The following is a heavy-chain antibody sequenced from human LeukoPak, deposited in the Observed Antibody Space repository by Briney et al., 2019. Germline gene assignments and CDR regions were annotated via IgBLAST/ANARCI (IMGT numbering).Heavy chain of an antibody. CDR2: IWYDGSNK. D-gene: IGHD6-19*01. Sequence: GRSLRLSCAASGFTFSSYGMHWVRQAPGKGLEWVAVIWYDGSNKYYADSVKGRFTISRDNSKNTLYLQMNSLRAEDTAVYYCAGWSYYYYGMDVWGQGTTVTVSS. CDR1: GFTFSSYG. CDR3: AGWSYYYYGMDV. J-gene: IGHJ6*02. V-gene: IGHV3-33*01.